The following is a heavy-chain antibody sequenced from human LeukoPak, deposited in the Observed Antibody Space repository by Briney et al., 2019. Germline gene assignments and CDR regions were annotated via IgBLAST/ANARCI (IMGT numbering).Heavy chain of an antibody. J-gene: IGHJ3*01. V-gene: IGHV3-64*01. D-gene: IGHD6-13*01. CDR1: QCTFISYS. Sequence: PGGSLRLSCAASQCTFISYSMHWVRQAPGKGLEYVSGITSNGRNTYYANSVKGRFTISRDNSKNTVYLQMGSLRPEDMAVYYCARERYSPGDDAFDLWGQGTMVTVSS. CDR2: ITSNGRNT. CDR3: ARERYSPGDDAFDL.